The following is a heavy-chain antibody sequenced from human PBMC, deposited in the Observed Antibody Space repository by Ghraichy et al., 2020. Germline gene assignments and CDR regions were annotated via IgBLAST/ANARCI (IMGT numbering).Heavy chain of an antibody. CDR2: INSDGSST. CDR1: GFTFSSYW. J-gene: IGHJ4*02. V-gene: IGHV3-74*01. Sequence: GGSLRLSCAASGFTFSSYWMHWVRQAPGKGLVWVSRINSDGSSTSYADSVKGRFTISRDNAKNTLYLQMNSLRAEDTAVYYCARDPGDYYDSSGYWSWGQGTLVTVSS. CDR3: ARDPGDYYDSSGYWS. D-gene: IGHD3-22*01.